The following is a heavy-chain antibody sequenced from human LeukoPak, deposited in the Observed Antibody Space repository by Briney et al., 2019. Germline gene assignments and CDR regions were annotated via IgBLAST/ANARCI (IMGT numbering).Heavy chain of an antibody. Sequence: GGSLRLSCAASGFTFSSYWMHWVRHAPGKGLVWVSRINSDGSSTSYADSVKGRFTISRDNAKNTLYLQMNSLRAEDTAVYYCAREKDTAMDYWYFDLWGRGTLVTVSS. D-gene: IGHD5-18*01. J-gene: IGHJ2*01. V-gene: IGHV3-74*01. CDR2: INSDGSST. CDR3: AREKDTAMDYWYFDL. CDR1: GFTFSSYW.